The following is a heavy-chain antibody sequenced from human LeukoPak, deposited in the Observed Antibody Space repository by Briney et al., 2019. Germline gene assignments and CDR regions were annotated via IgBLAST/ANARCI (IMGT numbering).Heavy chain of an antibody. J-gene: IGHJ4*02. CDR3: ARGPPYSSSSGVVENFDY. CDR1: GYTFTSYY. Sequence: GASVKVSCKASGYTFTSYYIHWVRQAPGQGLEWMGIINPSGGSASYAQKFQGRVTMTRDTSTSTVYMELSSLRSEDTAVYYCARGPPYSSSSGVVENFDYWGQGTLVTVSS. CDR2: INPSGGSA. V-gene: IGHV1-46*01. D-gene: IGHD6-6*01.